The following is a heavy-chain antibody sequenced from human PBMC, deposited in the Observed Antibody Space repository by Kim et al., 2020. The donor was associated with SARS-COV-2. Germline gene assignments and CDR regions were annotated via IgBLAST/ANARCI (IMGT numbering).Heavy chain of an antibody. CDR1: GYSFTSYW. J-gene: IGHJ4*02. CDR3: AVWGYNTFGGVIVKPPSNY. V-gene: IGHV5-51*01. CDR2: IYPGDSDT. Sequence: GESLKISCKGSGYSFTSYWIGWVRQMPGKGLEWMGIIYPGDSDTRYSPSFQGQVTISADKSISTAYLQWSSLKASDTAMYYCAVWGYNTFGGVIVKPPSNYWGQGTLVTVSS. D-gene: IGHD3-16*02.